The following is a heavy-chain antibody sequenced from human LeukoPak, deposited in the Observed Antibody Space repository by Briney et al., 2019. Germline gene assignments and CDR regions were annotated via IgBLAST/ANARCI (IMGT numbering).Heavy chain of an antibody. CDR1: GGSFSGYY. CDR3: ARDDLQLVRRLGGTTEYYYYYYMDV. CDR2: INHSGST. J-gene: IGHJ6*03. V-gene: IGHV4-34*01. Sequence: PSETLSLTCAVYGGSFSGYYWSWIRQPPGRGREWIGEINHSGSTNFNPSLKSRVTISVDTSKNQFSLQLNSVTPEDTAVYFCARDDLQLVRRLGGTTEYYYYYYMDVWGKGTTVTVSS. D-gene: IGHD6-13*01.